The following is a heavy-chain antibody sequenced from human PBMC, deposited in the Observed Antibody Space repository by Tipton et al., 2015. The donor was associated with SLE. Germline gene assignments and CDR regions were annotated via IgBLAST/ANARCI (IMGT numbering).Heavy chain of an antibody. CDR1: SGSITSSSHW. CDR2: IFYGGNN. V-gene: IGHV4-39*07. J-gene: IGHJ5*02. CDR3: ARSPVPAARGFGLFDP. Sequence: TLSLTCTVSSGSITSSSHWWGWIRQPPGKGLEWIGSIFYGGNNHHNPSLKSRITISLDTAKNQFSLRLGSVTAADTAVYYCARSPVPAARGFGLFDPWGQGTQVPVSS. D-gene: IGHD2-2*01.